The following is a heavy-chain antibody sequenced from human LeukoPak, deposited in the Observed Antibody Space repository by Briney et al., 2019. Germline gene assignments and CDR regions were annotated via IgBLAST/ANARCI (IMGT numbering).Heavy chain of an antibody. CDR1: GFTFSVYY. J-gene: IGHJ4*02. CDR2: ISSSGSTI. Sequence: GGSLRLSCAASGFTFSVYYMSWIRQAPGKGLEWVSYISSSGSTIDYADSEKGRFTISRDNAKNSLYLQMNSLRAEDTAVYYCARSIPAGNRRWGQGTLVTVSS. V-gene: IGHV3-11*01. CDR3: ARSIPAGNRR. D-gene: IGHD2-2*01.